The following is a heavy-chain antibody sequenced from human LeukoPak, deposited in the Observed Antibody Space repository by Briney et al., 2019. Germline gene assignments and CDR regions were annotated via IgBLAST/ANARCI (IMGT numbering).Heavy chain of an antibody. CDR1: GFTFSSYA. Sequence: GGSLRLSCAASGFTFSSYALHWVRQAPGKGLEWVSSICGDDGRTYYADSVKGRFTISRDISKNTLYLQVNGLRVEDTAVYYCAKGAGGSCYSPTDYWGQGTLVTVSS. J-gene: IGHJ4*02. D-gene: IGHD2-21*01. CDR3: AKGAGGSCYSPTDY. CDR2: ICGDDGRT. V-gene: IGHV3-23*01.